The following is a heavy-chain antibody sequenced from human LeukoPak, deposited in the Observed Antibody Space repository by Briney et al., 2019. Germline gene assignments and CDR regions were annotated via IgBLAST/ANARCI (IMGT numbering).Heavy chain of an antibody. CDR1: GFTVSSNY. CDR2: IYSGGST. CDR3: AKHSSSWTEKNYFDY. V-gene: IGHV3-66*04. Sequence: PGGSLRLSCAASGFTVSSNYMSWVRQAPGKGLEWVSLIYSGGSTYYADSVKGRFTISRDNSKNTLYLQMNSLRAEDTAVYYCAKHSSSWTEKNYFDYWGQGTLVTVSS. J-gene: IGHJ4*02. D-gene: IGHD6-13*01.